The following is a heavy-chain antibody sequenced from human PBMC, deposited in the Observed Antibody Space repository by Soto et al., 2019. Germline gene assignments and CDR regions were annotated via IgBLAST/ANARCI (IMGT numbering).Heavy chain of an antibody. CDR3: ARGRTYSNYFYYYYYMDV. D-gene: IGHD4-4*01. V-gene: IGHV1-69*13. Sequence: ASVKVSCKASGGTFSSYAIIWVRQAPGQGLEWMGGIIPIFGTANYAQKFQGRVTITADESTSTAYMKLSSVTAADTAVYYCARGRTYSNYFYYYYYMDVWGKGTTVTVSS. CDR1: GGTFSSYA. J-gene: IGHJ6*03. CDR2: IIPIFGTA.